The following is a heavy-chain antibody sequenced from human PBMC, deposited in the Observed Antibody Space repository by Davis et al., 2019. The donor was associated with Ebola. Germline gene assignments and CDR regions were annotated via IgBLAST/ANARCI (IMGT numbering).Heavy chain of an antibody. Sequence: GGSLRLSCAASGFTFGNYVMSWVRQVPGKGLEWVANIKQDGSAKYYVDSVKGRFTISRDNAKNSLYLQMNNLRAEDTAVYYCARVREYGMDVWGQGTTVTVSS. CDR1: GFTFGNYV. J-gene: IGHJ6*02. V-gene: IGHV3-7*03. CDR3: ARVREYGMDV. D-gene: IGHD1-26*01. CDR2: IKQDGSAK.